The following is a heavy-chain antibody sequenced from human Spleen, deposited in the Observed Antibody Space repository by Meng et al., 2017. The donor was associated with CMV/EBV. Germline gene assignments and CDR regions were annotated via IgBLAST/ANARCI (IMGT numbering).Heavy chain of an antibody. CDR1: GFTFSDHY. CDR2: ISTKGNTYTT. J-gene: IGHJ6*02. Sequence: GGPLRLSCEASGFTFSDHYMDWVRQGPGKGLEWVGRISTKGNTYTTHYAASVKGRFTISRDDSKNLLYLQVGSLKTDDTAVYYCARLALYGDFYYGLDVWGPGTTVTVSS. CDR3: ARLALYGDFYYGLDV. V-gene: IGHV3-72*01. D-gene: IGHD4/OR15-4a*01.